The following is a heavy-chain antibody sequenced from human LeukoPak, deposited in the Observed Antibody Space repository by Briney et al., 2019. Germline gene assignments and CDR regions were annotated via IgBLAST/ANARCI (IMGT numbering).Heavy chain of an antibody. D-gene: IGHD1-26*01. V-gene: IGHV3-20*04. J-gene: IGHJ4*02. Sequence: GGSLRLSCAASGFTFSSYGMSWVRQAPGKGLEWVSGINWNGGSTGYADSVKGRFTISRDNAKNSLYLQMNSLRAEDTALYYCARDALGATGVYFDYWGQGTLVTVSS. CDR1: GFTFSSYG. CDR2: INWNGGST. CDR3: ARDALGATGVYFDY.